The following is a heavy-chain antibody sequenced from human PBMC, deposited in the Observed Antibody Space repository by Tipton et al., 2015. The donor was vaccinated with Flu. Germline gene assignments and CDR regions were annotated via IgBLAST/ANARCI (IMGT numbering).Heavy chain of an antibody. CDR3: ARSTPIAATGWGMDV. Sequence: TLSLTCTVSGGSISSYTYYWGWFRQPPGKRLEWIGSVFHNGHTYYHPSLMSRVVISADTSNNLFSLKLSSVTAADTAVYYCARSTPIAATGWGMDVWGQGTTVTASS. J-gene: IGHJ6*02. CDR2: VFHNGHT. D-gene: IGHD6-13*01. CDR1: GGSISSYTYY. V-gene: IGHV4-39*07.